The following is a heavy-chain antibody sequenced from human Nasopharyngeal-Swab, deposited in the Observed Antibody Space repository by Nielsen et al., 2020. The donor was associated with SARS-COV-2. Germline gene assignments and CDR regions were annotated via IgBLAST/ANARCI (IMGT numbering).Heavy chain of an antibody. Sequence: RQAPGQRFEWIGWIVVGSGNTNYAQKFQERVTITRDMSTSTAYMELSSLRSEDTAVYYCAADVRDYGDYSIFDYWGQGTLVTVSS. CDR3: AADVRDYGDYSIFDY. D-gene: IGHD4-17*01. V-gene: IGHV1-58*01. CDR2: IVVGSGNT. J-gene: IGHJ4*02.